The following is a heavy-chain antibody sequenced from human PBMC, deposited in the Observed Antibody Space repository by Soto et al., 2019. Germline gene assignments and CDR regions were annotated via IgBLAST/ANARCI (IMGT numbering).Heavy chain of an antibody. J-gene: IGHJ6*02. D-gene: IGHD5-12*01. Sequence: SGPTLVNPSQTLTLTCTFSGFSLNTGGMCLSWVRQPTGKALEWLAVVRWDDEKHFSTSLRNRISVSKDASGDRVVLTMANMDPADSGTHYCVRTHGGYTAYYGMDVWGPGTTVTVSS. CDR2: VRWDDEK. CDR1: GFSLNTGGMC. CDR3: VRTHGGYTAYYGMDV. V-gene: IGHV2-70*19.